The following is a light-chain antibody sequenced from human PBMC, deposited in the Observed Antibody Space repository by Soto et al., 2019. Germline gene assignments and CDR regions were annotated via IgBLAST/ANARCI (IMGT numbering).Light chain of an antibody. V-gene: IGKV1-5*03. CDR3: QQYNTDSHT. Sequence: DIQMTQSPSTLSASVGDRVTITCRASQSISNWLAWYQQKPGKAPKLLIYRASALERGVPSRFTGSGPGTEFTLTISSPQPDDFAIYFCQQYNTDSHTFGQGTKVDIK. CDR2: RAS. J-gene: IGKJ2*01. CDR1: QSISNW.